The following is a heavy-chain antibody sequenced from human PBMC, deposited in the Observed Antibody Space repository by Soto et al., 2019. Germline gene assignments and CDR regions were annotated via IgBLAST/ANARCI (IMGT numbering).Heavy chain of an antibody. CDR2: IYYSGST. D-gene: IGHD5-18*01. J-gene: IGHJ6*02. CDR3: AREYVDTAMDRYYYYGMDV. V-gene: IGHV4-30-4*01. Sequence: MSLPRTVSGGSIVSGDYYWSWIRQPPGRGLEWIGYIYYSGSTYYNPSLKSRVTISVDTSKNQFSLKLSSVTAADTAVYYCAREYVDTAMDRYYYYGMDVWGQGTTVTGYS. CDR1: GGSIVSGDYY.